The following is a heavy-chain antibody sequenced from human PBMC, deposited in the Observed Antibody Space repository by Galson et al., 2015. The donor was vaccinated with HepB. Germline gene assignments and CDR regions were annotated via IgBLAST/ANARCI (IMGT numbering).Heavy chain of an antibody. Sequence: TLSLTCAVYGGSFSGYYWSWIRQPPGKGLEWIGEINHSGSTNYNPSLKSRVTISVDTSKNQFSLKLSSVTAADTAVYYCARGKGYCSGGSCSNYYYYGMDVWGQGTTVTVSS. D-gene: IGHD2-15*01. CDR1: GGSFSGYY. CDR3: ARGKGYCSGGSCSNYYYYGMDV. V-gene: IGHV4-34*01. CDR2: INHSGST. J-gene: IGHJ6*02.